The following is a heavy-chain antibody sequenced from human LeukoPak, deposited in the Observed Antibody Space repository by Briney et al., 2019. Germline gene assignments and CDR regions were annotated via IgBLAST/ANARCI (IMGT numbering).Heavy chain of an antibody. V-gene: IGHV3-11*01. CDR2: VSYTGSTM. CDR1: GFTFSDYY. D-gene: IGHD3-10*01. CDR3: ARDHPLWFGESSSTTRYFDL. J-gene: IGHJ2*01. Sequence: PGGSLRLSCAASGFTFSDYYMSWIRQAPGKGLEWVSYVSYTGSTMYYADSAKGRFTVSRDNAKNSLYLQMNSLRAEDTAVYYCARDHPLWFGESSSTTRYFDLWGRGTLVTVSS.